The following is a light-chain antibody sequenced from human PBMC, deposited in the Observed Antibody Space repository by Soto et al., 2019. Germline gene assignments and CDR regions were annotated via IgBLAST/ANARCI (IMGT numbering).Light chain of an antibody. V-gene: IGKV1-5*01. CDR1: QSISSW. CDR2: DAS. CDR3: QQYENYWT. J-gene: IGKJ1*01. Sequence: DIQMTQCSSTLSATAGDRVAITCRASQSISSWLAWYQHKPGKAPKLLIYDASNLDSGVPSRFSGSGSGTEFSLTISNLQPDDCATYYCQQYENYWTFGQGTKVDI.